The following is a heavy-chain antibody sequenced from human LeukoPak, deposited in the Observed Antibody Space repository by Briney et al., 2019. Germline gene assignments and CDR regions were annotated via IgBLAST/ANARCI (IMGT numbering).Heavy chain of an antibody. CDR2: IYYSGST. Sequence: SETLSLTCTVSGGSISSYYWSWIRQPPGKGLEWIGYIYYSGSTHYNPSLKSRVTISVDTSKNQFSLKLSSVTAADTAVYYCARTEESGYSYRYFGYYYYMDVWGQGTLVTVSS. D-gene: IGHD5-18*01. V-gene: IGHV4-59*01. CDR1: GGSISSYY. CDR3: ARTEESGYSYRYFGYYYYMDV. J-gene: IGHJ6*03.